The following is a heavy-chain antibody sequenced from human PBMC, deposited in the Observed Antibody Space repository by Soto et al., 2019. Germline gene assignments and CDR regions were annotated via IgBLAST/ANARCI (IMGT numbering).Heavy chain of an antibody. J-gene: IGHJ4*02. CDR1: GFRFSNYG. CDR3: ARDADPPDNGLDH. V-gene: IGHV3-33*01. Sequence: QVQLVESGGGVVQPGRSLRLSCAASGFRFSNYGMHWVRQAPGKGLEWLAVIVADGTGLHYADSVRGRFTISRDNSKNTLYLQLNSLGADDPAIYFCARDADPPDNGLDHWGQGTLVTVSS. D-gene: IGHD1-1*01. CDR2: IVADGTGL.